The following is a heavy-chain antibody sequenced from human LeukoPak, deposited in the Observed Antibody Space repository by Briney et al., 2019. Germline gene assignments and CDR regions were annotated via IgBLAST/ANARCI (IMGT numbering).Heavy chain of an antibody. CDR2: ISYDGSNK. Sequence: AGRSLRLSCAASGFTFSSYGMHWVRQAPGKGLEWVAVISYDGSNKYYADSVKGRFTISRDNSKNTLYLQMNSLRAEDTAVYYCAKVVLPLEVRGEEWFDPWGQGTLVTVSS. D-gene: IGHD3-10*01. CDR3: AKVVLPLEVRGEEWFDP. V-gene: IGHV3-30*18. J-gene: IGHJ5*02. CDR1: GFTFSSYG.